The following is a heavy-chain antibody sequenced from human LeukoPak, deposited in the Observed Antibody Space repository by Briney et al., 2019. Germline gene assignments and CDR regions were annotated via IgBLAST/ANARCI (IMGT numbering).Heavy chain of an antibody. Sequence: GGSLRLSCAASGFTFSSYSMNWVRQAPGKGLEWVSSISSSSSYIYYADSVKGRFTISRDNAKNSLYLQMNSLRAEDTAVYYCAREIAVAGMDVWGKGTTVTISS. D-gene: IGHD6-19*01. CDR2: ISSSSSYI. V-gene: IGHV3-21*01. CDR1: GFTFSSYS. CDR3: AREIAVAGMDV. J-gene: IGHJ6*03.